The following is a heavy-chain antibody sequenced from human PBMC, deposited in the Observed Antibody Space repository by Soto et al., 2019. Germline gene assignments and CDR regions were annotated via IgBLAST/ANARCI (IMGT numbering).Heavy chain of an antibody. Sequence: QVQLQQWGAGLLKPSEPLSLTCAVYGGFVSSGSYYWSWIRKPPGKGLEWIGEMSHSGGTHFNPSLKSRVTISVDTSKNQFSLKMSSVTGADTALYYCARVERGTATTVVDAFDIWGPGTMVTVSS. CDR1: GGFVSSGSYY. J-gene: IGHJ3*02. V-gene: IGHV4-34*01. CDR2: MSHSGGT. CDR3: ARVERGTATTVVDAFDI. D-gene: IGHD1-1*01.